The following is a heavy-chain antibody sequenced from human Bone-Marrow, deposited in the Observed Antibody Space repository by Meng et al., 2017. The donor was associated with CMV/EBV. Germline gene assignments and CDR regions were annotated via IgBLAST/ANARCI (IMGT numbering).Heavy chain of an antibody. D-gene: IGHD3-9*01. J-gene: IGHJ6*02. CDR1: GFTFTSSA. V-gene: IGHV1-58*01. CDR2: IVVGSGNT. CDR3: AATKLNYDILTGYLNPNYGMDV. Sequence: SVKVSCKASGFTFTSSAVQWVRQARGQRLEWIGWIVVGSGNTNYAQKFQEIVTITRDMSTSTAYMELSSLRSEDTAVYYCAATKLNYDILTGYLNPNYGMDVWGQGTTVTVSS.